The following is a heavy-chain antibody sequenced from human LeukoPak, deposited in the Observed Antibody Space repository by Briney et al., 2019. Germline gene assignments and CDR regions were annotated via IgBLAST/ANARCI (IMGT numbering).Heavy chain of an antibody. J-gene: IGHJ6*02. Sequence: ASVKVSCKASGYTFTSYDINWVRQATGQGLEWMRWMNPNSGNTGYAQKFQGRVTMTRNTSISTAYMELSSLRSEDTAVYYCARVCTMVRGVIWGYYYYGMDVWGQGTTVTVSS. CDR1: GYTFTSYD. CDR2: MNPNSGNT. D-gene: IGHD3-10*01. V-gene: IGHV1-8*01. CDR3: ARVCTMVRGVIWGYYYYGMDV.